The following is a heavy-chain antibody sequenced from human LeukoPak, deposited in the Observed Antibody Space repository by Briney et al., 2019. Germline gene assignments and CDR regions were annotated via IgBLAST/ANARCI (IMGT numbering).Heavy chain of an antibody. J-gene: IGHJ3*02. Sequence: PGGSLRLSCAASGFTFGNNWMNWVRQAPGKGLEWVGNINPGGTEKYYVDSVTGRFTISRDNAKNSLYLQMNSLRAEDTAVYYCASGMVDAFDIWGQGTMVTVSS. CDR1: GFTFGNNW. V-gene: IGHV3-7*01. CDR3: ASGMVDAFDI. CDR2: INPGGTEK. D-gene: IGHD2-15*01.